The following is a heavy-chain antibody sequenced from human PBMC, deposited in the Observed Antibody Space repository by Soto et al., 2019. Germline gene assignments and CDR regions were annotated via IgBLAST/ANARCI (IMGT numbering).Heavy chain of an antibody. V-gene: IGHV1-18*01. J-gene: IGHJ4*02. Sequence: ASVKVSCKASGYTFTSDGISWVRQAPGQGLEWMGWISAYNGNTNYAQKLQGRVTKTTDTSTSTAYMELRSLRSDDTAVYYCARDLPYIVVVVAASPFDYWGQGTQVTVPQ. D-gene: IGHD2-15*01. CDR3: ARDLPYIVVVVAASPFDY. CDR1: GYTFTSDG. CDR2: ISAYNGNT.